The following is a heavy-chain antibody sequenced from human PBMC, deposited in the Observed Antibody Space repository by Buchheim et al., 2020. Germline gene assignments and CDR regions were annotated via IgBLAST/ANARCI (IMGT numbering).Heavy chain of an antibody. D-gene: IGHD6-13*01. V-gene: IGHV3-33*08. CDR3: AGGDLGSTWYRHY. CDR1: GFIFSSYG. Sequence: QVQLVESGGGVVQPGRSLRLSCAASGFIFSSYGMHWVRQAPGKGLEWVAVIWVDGSNKYYADSVKGRFTISRDNSKNTLYLQMNILRAEDTAVYYCAGGDLGSTWYRHYWGQGTL. CDR2: IWVDGSNK. J-gene: IGHJ4*02.